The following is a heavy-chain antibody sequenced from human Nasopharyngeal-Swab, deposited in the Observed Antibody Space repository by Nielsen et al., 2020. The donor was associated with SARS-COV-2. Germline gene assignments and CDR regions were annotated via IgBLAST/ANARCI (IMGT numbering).Heavy chain of an antibody. CDR2: ISSSSSYI. J-gene: IGHJ3*02. Sequence: GVSLRLSCAASGFTFSSYSMNWVRQAPGKGLEWVSSISSSSSYIYYADSVKGRFTISRDNAKNSLYLQMNSLRAEDTAVYYCARDGSSSSWYETGAFDIWGQGTMVTVSS. CDR1: GFTFSSYS. CDR3: ARDGSSSSWYETGAFDI. V-gene: IGHV3-21*01. D-gene: IGHD6-13*01.